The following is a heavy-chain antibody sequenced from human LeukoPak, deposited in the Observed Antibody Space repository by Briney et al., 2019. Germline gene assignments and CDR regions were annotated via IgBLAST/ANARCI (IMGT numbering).Heavy chain of an antibody. V-gene: IGHV1-69*05. Sequence: SVKVSCKASGGTFSSYAISWVRQAPGQGLEWMGGIIPIFGTANYAQKFQGRVTITTDESTSTAYMELSSLGSEDTAVYYCAGRPRTAAGLYYFDYWGQGTLVTVSS. J-gene: IGHJ4*02. CDR1: GGTFSSYA. CDR3: AGRPRTAAGLYYFDY. CDR2: IIPIFGTA. D-gene: IGHD6-13*01.